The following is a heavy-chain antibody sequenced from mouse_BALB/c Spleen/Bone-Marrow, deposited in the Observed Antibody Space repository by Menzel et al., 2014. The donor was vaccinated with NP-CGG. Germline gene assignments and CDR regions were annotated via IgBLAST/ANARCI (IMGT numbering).Heavy chain of an antibody. CDR3: ARRNWDEGYAMDY. D-gene: IGHD4-1*01. CDR2: INPYNGGT. V-gene: IGHV1-18*01. CDR1: GYSFTGYT. J-gene: IGHJ4*01. Sequence: EVMLVESGPELVKPGASMKISCKASGYSFTGYTMNWVKQSHGKNLEWIGLINPYNGGTTYNQKFKGKATLIVDKSSSTAYMELLSLTSEDSAVYYCARRNWDEGYAMDYWGQGTSVTVSS.